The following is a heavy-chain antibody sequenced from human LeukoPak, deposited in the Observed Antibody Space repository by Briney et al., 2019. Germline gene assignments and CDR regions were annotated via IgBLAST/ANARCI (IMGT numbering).Heavy chain of an antibody. V-gene: IGHV1-18*01. CDR3: ARDRQCGY. J-gene: IGHJ4*02. D-gene: IGHD2-21*01. CDR2: ISAYNGNT. Sequence: ASVKVSYQASGYTFIRYGISGVRPAPGQGLEWMGWISAYNGNTNYAPKLQGRVTMTTDTSTRTAYMELRSLRSDDTAVYYCARDRQCGYWGQGTLVTVSS. CDR1: GYTFIRYG.